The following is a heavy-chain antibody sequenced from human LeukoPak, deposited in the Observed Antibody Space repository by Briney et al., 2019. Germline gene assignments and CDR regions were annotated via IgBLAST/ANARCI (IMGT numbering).Heavy chain of an antibody. J-gene: IGHJ4*02. CDR1: GGTFSSYA. CDR3: ARADVEKMATVPFDY. Sequence: SVKVSCKASGGTFSSYAISWVRQAPGQGLEWMGGIIPIFGTANYAQKFQGRVTITADESTSTAYMELSSLRSEDTAVYYCARADVEKMATVPFDYWGQGTLVTVSS. D-gene: IGHD5-24*01. CDR2: IIPIFGTA. V-gene: IGHV1-69*13.